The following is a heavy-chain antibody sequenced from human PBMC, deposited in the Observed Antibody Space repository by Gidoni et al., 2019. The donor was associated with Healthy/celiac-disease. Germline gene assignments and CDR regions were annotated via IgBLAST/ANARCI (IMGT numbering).Heavy chain of an antibody. Sequence: QVPLVQSGAEVKKPWASLKVSCNTYGYNFTSSYMHWVRQATGQGLEWMGIINPSGGSTSYAQTFQGRVNMTRDTSTSTVYRELSSLRSEDTAVYYCARDRITMGQGVSYYYYGMDVWGQGTTVTVSS. CDR2: INPSGGST. CDR1: GYNFTSSY. CDR3: ARDRITMGQGVSYYYYGMDV. D-gene: IGHD3-10*01. V-gene: IGHV1-46*01. J-gene: IGHJ6*02.